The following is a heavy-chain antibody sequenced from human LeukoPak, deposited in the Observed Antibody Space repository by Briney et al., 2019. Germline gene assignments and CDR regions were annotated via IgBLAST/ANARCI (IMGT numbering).Heavy chain of an antibody. V-gene: IGHV4-39*07. CDR1: GGSISSSSYY. CDR2: IYYSGST. D-gene: IGHD1-26*01. J-gene: IGHJ4*02. CDR3: ARRGIVGATGGGFDY. Sequence: SETLSLTCTVSGGSISSSSYYWGWIRQPPGKGLEWIGSIYYSGSTYYNPSLKSRVTISVDTSKNQFSLKLSSVTAADTAVYYCARRGIVGATGGGFDYWGQGTLVTVSS.